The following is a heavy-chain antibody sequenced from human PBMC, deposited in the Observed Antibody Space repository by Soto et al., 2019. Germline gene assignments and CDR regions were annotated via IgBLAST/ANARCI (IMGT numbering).Heavy chain of an antibody. CDR1: GGSISSSSYY. CDR2: IYYSGST. Sequence: QLQLQESGPGLVKPSETLSLTCTVSGGSISSSSYYWGWIRQPPGKGLEWIGSIYYSGSTYYNPSLQGRVTISVDTSKSQFSRKLSSVTAADTAVYYCATYSSGWYYFDYWGQGTLVTVSS. V-gene: IGHV4-39*01. CDR3: ATYSSGWYYFDY. J-gene: IGHJ4*02. D-gene: IGHD6-19*01.